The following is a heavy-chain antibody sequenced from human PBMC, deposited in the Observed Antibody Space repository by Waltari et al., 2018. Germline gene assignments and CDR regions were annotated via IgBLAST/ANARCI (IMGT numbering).Heavy chain of an antibody. CDR2: LSDHGAT. CDR3: ATYIGASVGTAAFDV. J-gene: IGHJ3*01. D-gene: IGHD5-12*01. Sequence: AWSRQPPGQGLEWIATLSDHGATYTGPSLTSRVTLSRGASKNQWSLTLGAVTAEDAAVYYCATYIGASVGTAAFDVWGQGKMVIVSS. V-gene: IGHV4-39*01.